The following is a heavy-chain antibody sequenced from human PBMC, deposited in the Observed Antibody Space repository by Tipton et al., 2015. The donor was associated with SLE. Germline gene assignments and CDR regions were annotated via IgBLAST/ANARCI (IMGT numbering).Heavy chain of an antibody. D-gene: IGHD2-15*01. J-gene: IGHJ5*02. CDR2: ISYDGSNK. V-gene: IGHV3-30-3*01. CDR3: AREGVGSKDP. CDR1: GFTFSSYA. Sequence: SLRLSCAASGFTFSSYAMHWVRQAPGKGLEWVAVISYDGSNKYYADSVKGRFTISRDNSKDTLYLQMNSLRAEDTAVYYCAREGVGSKDPWGQGTLVTVSS.